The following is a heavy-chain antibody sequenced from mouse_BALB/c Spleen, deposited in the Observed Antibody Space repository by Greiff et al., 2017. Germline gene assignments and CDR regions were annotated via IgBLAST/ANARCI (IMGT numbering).Heavy chain of an antibody. J-gene: IGHJ4*01. Sequence: VQLQQSGPELVRPGVSVKISCKASGYTFTDYNMHWVKQSHGKSLEWIGYIYPYNGGTGYNQKFKSKATLTVDNSSSTAYMELRSLTSEDSAVYYCAREDYYGSSGAMDYWGQGTSVTVSS. V-gene: IGHV1S29*02. CDR1: GYTFTDYN. CDR2: IYPYNGGT. D-gene: IGHD1-1*01. CDR3: AREDYYGSSGAMDY.